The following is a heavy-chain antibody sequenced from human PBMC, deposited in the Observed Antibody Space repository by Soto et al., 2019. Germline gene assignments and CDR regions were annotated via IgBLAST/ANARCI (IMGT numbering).Heavy chain of an antibody. V-gene: IGHV3-33*01. Sequence: GWSLRLSCAASGFTFSSYGMHWVRQAPGKGLEWVAVIWYDGSNKYYADSVKGRFTISRDNSKNTLYLQMNSLRAEDTAVYYCARDIVVVPAAINPRPYYYYGMDVWGQGTTVTVSS. CDR3: ARDIVVVPAAINPRPYYYYGMDV. J-gene: IGHJ6*02. CDR1: GFTFSSYG. D-gene: IGHD2-2*02. CDR2: IWYDGSNK.